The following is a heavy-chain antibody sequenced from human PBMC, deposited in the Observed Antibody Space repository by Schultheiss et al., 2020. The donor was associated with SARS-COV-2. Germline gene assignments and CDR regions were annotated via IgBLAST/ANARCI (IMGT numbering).Heavy chain of an antibody. CDR3: AKWVDDFWSGSLIDY. J-gene: IGHJ4*02. CDR2: ISYDGSNK. V-gene: IGHV3-30*18. Sequence: GGSLRLSCAASGFTFSSYSMNWVRQAPGKGLEWVTVISYDGSNKYYADSVKGRFTISRDNSKNTLYLQMDSLRADDTAVYYCAKWVDDFWSGSLIDYWGQGTLVTVSS. D-gene: IGHD3-3*01. CDR1: GFTFSSYS.